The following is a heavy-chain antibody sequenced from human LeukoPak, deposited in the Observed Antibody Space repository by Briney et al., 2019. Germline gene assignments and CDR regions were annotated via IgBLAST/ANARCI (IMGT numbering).Heavy chain of an antibody. CDR1: GGSISSGSYY. V-gene: IGHV4-61*02. CDR2: IYTSGST. Sequence: SETLSLTCTVSGGSISSGSYYWSWIRQPAGKGLEWIGRIYTSGSTNYNPSLKSRVTISVDTSKNQFSLKLSSVTAADKAVYYCARDWGATTCVDYWGQGTLVTVSS. CDR3: ARDWGATTCVDY. J-gene: IGHJ4*02. D-gene: IGHD1-26*01.